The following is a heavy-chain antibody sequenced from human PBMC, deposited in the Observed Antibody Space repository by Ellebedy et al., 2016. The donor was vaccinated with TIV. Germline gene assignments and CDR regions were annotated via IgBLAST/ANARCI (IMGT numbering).Heavy chain of an antibody. CDR3: ARHGGWRDVRGANAPKPFDH. V-gene: IGHV5-51*01. D-gene: IGHD3-10*01. CDR1: GYSFTTYW. CDR2: IYPLESDT. J-gene: IGHJ4*02. Sequence: GESLKISCKGSGYSFTTYWIGWVRQRPGKGLEWMGIIYPLESDTRYSPAFQGQVTMSADKSISTAYLQWSSLKASDTAIYYCARHGGWRDVRGANAPKPFDHWGQGTLVAVSS.